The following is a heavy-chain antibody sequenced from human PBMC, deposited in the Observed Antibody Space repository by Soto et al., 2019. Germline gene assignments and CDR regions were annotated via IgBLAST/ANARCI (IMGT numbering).Heavy chain of an antibody. CDR1: GFTFSSYA. Sequence: QVQLVESGGGVVQPGRSLRLSCAASGFTFSSYAMHWVRQAPGKGLEWVAVISYDGSNKYYADSVKGRFTISRDNSKNTLSLQMNSLRAEDTAVYYCARDEVVRFSGWTDLDYWGQGTLVTVSS. D-gene: IGHD6-19*01. CDR2: ISYDGSNK. V-gene: IGHV3-30-3*01. CDR3: ARDEVVRFSGWTDLDY. J-gene: IGHJ4*02.